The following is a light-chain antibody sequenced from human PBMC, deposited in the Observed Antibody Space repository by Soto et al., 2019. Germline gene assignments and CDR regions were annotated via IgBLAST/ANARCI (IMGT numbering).Light chain of an antibody. CDR2: DVT. J-gene: IGLJ1*01. CDR3: TSYTSGSTTYV. Sequence: QSVLTQPASVSGSPGQAITISCTRTSSDVGGYNYVSWYQQHPGKAPKLMIYDVTNRPSGVSDRFSGSKSGNTASLTISGLQAEDEADYYCTSYTSGSTTYVFGTGTKVNVL. CDR1: SSDVGGYNY. V-gene: IGLV2-14*01.